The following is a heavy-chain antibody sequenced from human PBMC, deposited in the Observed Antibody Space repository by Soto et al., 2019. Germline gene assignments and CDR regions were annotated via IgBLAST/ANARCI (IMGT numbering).Heavy chain of an antibody. J-gene: IGHJ6*02. Sequence: EVQLVESGGGLVKPGGSLRLSCAASGFTFSSYSMNWVRQAPGKGLEWVSSISSSSSYIYYADSVKGRFTISRDNAKNSLYLQMNSLRAEDTAVYYCARDRGVRGNNYYYYGMDVWGQGTTVTVSS. D-gene: IGHD3-10*01. CDR3: ARDRGVRGNNYYYYGMDV. CDR2: ISSSSSYI. CDR1: GFTFSSYS. V-gene: IGHV3-21*01.